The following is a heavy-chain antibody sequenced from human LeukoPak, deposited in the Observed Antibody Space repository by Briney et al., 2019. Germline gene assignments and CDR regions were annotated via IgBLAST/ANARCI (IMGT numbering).Heavy chain of an antibody. CDR3: ARAATYYYDSSGYSPGDY. J-gene: IGHJ4*02. CDR1: GYSFTSYW. D-gene: IGHD3-22*01. V-gene: IGHV5-51*01. CDR2: IYPGDSDT. Sequence: GESLEISCKGSGYSFTSYWIGWVRQMPGKGLEWMGIIYPGDSDTRYSPSFQGQVTISADKSISTAYLQWSSLKASDTAMYYCARAATYYYDSSGYSPGDYWGQGTLVTVSS.